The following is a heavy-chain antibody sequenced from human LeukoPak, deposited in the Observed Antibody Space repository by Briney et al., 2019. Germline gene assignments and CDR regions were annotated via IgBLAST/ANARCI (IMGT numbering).Heavy chain of an antibody. CDR3: ARDKANTYGMDV. V-gene: IGHV3-23*01. Sequence: GGSLRLSCAASGFTFSSYAMSWVRQAPGKGLEWVSAIGGSGGSTYYADSVKGRFTISRDNSKNTLYLQMNSLRAEDTAVYYCARDKANTYGMDVWGQGTTVTVSS. CDR1: GFTFSSYA. CDR2: IGGSGGST. J-gene: IGHJ6*02.